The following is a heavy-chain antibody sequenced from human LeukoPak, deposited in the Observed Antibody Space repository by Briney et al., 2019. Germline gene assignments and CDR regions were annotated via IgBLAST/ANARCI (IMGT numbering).Heavy chain of an antibody. Sequence: SVKVSCKASGGTFSSYAISWVRQAPGQGLEWMGGIIPIFGTANYAQKFQGRVTITADKSTSTAYMELSSLRSEDTAVYYCAKSNGYGLIDIWGQGTLVTVSS. V-gene: IGHV1-69*06. J-gene: IGHJ4*02. CDR3: AKSNGYGLIDI. CDR1: GGTFSSYA. CDR2: IIPIFGTA. D-gene: IGHD3-10*01.